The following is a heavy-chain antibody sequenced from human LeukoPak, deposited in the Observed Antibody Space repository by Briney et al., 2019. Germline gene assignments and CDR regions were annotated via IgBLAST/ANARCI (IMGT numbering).Heavy chain of an antibody. CDR1: GYSFTSYW. CDR3: ARSASFSGWYYFDY. Sequence: GESLKISCKGSGYSFTSYWIGWVRQMPGKGLEWMGIIYPGDSDIRYSPSFQGQVTISADKSISTAYLQWSSLKASDTAMYYCARSASFSGWYYFDYWGQGTLVAVSS. CDR2: IYPGDSDI. D-gene: IGHD6-19*01. J-gene: IGHJ4*02. V-gene: IGHV5-51*01.